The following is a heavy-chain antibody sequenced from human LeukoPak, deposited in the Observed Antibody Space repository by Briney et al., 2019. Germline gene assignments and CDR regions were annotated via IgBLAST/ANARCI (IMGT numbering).Heavy chain of an antibody. D-gene: IGHD1-26*01. Sequence: SETLSLTCTVSGVSVRSYYWSWIRQPPGKGLEWIGYINPSGTTDYNPSLKSRVTISVDTSKNQFSLRLISVTTADTAVYYCARIMGHFDFWGPGTLVTVSS. V-gene: IGHV4-59*02. CDR2: INPSGTT. CDR1: GVSVRSYY. J-gene: IGHJ4*02. CDR3: ARIMGHFDF.